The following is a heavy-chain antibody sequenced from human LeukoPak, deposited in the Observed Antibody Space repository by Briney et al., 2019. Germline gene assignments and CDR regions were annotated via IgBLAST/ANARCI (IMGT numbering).Heavy chain of an antibody. CDR3: ARYLTTPRDYHYGMDV. CDR2: ISSSGSTI. CDR1: GFTFSSYE. D-gene: IGHD4-17*01. Sequence: GGSLRLSCAASGFTFSSYEMNWVRQAPGKGLEWVSYISSSGSTIYYADSVKGRFTISRDNAKNSLYLQMNSLRAEDTAVYYCARYLTTPRDYHYGMDVWGQGTTVTVSS. V-gene: IGHV3-48*03. J-gene: IGHJ6*02.